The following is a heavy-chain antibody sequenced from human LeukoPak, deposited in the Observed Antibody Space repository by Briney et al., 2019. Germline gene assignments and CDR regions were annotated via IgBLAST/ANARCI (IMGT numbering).Heavy chain of an antibody. CDR1: GFTFSSYS. CDR3: ARRIVGAYIDY. CDR2: ISSSSSYI. J-gene: IGHJ4*02. V-gene: IGHV3-21*01. Sequence: GGSLRLSCAVSGFTFSSYSMNWVRQAPGKGLEWVSSISSSSSYIYYADSVKGRFTISRNNAKNSLYLQMNSLRAEDTAVYYCARRIVGAYIDYWGQGTLVTVSS. D-gene: IGHD1-26*01.